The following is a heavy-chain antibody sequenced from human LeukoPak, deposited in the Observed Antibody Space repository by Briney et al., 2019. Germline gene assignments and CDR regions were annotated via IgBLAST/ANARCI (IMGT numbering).Heavy chain of an antibody. J-gene: IGHJ6*02. CDR1: GFTFSRYA. V-gene: IGHV3-23*01. CDR2: ISGSGGST. CDR3: AKESTSGGYTYDYYYGMDV. D-gene: IGHD5-24*01. Sequence: GGSLRLSCAASGFTFSRYAMSWVRQAPGKGLEWVAAISGSGGSTYYADSVKGRFTISRDNSKNTLYLQMNSLRAEDTAAYYCAKESTSGGYTYDYYYGMDVWGQGTTVTVSS.